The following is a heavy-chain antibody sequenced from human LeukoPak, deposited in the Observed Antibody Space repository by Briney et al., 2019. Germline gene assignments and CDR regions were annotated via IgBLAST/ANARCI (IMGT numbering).Heavy chain of an antibody. D-gene: IGHD2-2*01. J-gene: IGHJ4*02. CDR2: ISGSGGST. V-gene: IGHV3-23*01. CDR1: GFTFSSYA. CDR3: ANSELGYCSSTSCYRDRDFDY. Sequence: PGGSLRLSCAASGFTFSSYAMSWVRQAPGKGLEWVSAISGSGGSTYYADSVKGRFTISRDNSKNTLYLQMNSLGAGDTAVYYCANSELGYCSSTSCYRDRDFDYWGQGTLVTVSS.